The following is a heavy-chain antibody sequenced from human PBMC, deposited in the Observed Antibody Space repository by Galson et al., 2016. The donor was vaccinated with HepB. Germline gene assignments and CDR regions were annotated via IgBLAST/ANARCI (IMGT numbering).Heavy chain of an antibody. D-gene: IGHD4/OR15-4a*01. CDR3: ASRIGVLDYGY. Sequence: SCKASGYTFTSHPLHWVRQAPGPSPEWMAWILTDNGPPQCSHKFQDRVHITRDTSATPVYVELSRLRSEDTAVYYCASRIGVLDYGYWGEGTLVTVSS. CDR1: GYTFTSHP. V-gene: IGHV1-3*04. CDR2: ILTDNGPP. J-gene: IGHJ4*02.